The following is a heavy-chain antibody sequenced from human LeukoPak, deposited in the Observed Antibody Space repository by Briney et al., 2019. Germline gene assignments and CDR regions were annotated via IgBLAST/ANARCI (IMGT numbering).Heavy chain of an antibody. D-gene: IGHD5-24*01. CDR3: ARGRTGRTISFDY. CDR1: GGSISSYY. V-gene: IGHV4-59*01. J-gene: IGHJ4*02. Sequence: PETLSLTCTVSGGSISSYYWSWIRQPPGKGLEWIGCIYYSGSTNYNPPLKSRVTISVDTSNNQFSLKLTSLTAADTAVYYCARGRTGRTISFDYWGQGTLVTVSS. CDR2: IYYSGST.